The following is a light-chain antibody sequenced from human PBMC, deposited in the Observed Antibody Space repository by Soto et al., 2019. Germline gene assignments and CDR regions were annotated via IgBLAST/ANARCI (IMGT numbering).Light chain of an antibody. CDR3: QQYNNWPWT. V-gene: IGKV3-15*01. CDR2: GAS. J-gene: IGKJ1*01. Sequence: EIVLTQSPGTLSLSPGGRATLSCRASQSISDTLAWYQQKPGQAPRLLIHGASTRATGFPARFSGSGSGTDFTLTISSLQSEDFAVYYCQQYNNWPWTFGQGTKVEIK. CDR1: QSISDT.